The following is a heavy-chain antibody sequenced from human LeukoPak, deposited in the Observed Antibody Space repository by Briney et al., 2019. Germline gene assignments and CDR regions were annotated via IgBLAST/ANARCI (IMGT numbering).Heavy chain of an antibody. CDR1: GLTVSKNY. J-gene: IGHJ4*02. D-gene: IGHD3-10*01. CDR3: ARVGGH. V-gene: IGHV3-53*01. CDR2: IYSGGST. Sequence: GGSLRLSCAASGLTVSKNYMSWVRQAPGKGLESVSVIYSGGSTYYADSVRGRFTISRDNSKNTLYLQMNSLRVEDTAVYYCARVGGHWGQGTLVTVSS.